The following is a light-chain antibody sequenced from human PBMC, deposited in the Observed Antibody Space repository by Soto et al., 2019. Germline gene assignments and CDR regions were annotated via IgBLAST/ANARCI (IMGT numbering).Light chain of an antibody. CDR1: QTINNY. Sequence: EIQMTQSPSTLSASVGDRVTITCRASQTINNYLNWYQKKAGEAPKCLIYGASSLQSGVSSRFSGSGSGTDYTLTISPLQPEDFATYYCQQYNSFSTFGQGTRLEIK. V-gene: IGKV1-39*01. CDR3: QQYNSFST. J-gene: IGKJ5*01. CDR2: GAS.